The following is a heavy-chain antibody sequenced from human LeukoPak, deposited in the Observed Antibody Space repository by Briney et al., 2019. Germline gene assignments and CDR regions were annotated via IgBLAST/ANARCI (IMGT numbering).Heavy chain of an antibody. V-gene: IGHV4-59*01. J-gene: IGHJ4*02. Sequence: PSETLSLTCSVSGVPISNYYWSWIRQPPGKGLEWIGYIYYTVSTYYNPSLKSRVTMSVDTSKSQFSLRLSSVTAADTAVYYCARAEPVGGSRVLDYWGQGTLVTVSS. CDR1: GVPISNYY. D-gene: IGHD1-26*01. CDR2: IYYTVST. CDR3: ARAEPVGGSRVLDY.